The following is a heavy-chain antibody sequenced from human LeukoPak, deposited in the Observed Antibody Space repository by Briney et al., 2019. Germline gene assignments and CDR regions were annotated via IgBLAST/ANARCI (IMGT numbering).Heavy chain of an antibody. J-gene: IGHJ4*02. Sequence: ASVKVSCKASGYTFTSYGISWVRQAPGQGLEWMGWISAYNGSTNYAQKLQGRVTMTTDTSTSTAYMELRSLRSDDTAVYYCARGPKRAVVPAARLFDYWGQGTLVTVSS. CDR3: ARGPKRAVVPAARLFDY. CDR2: ISAYNGST. D-gene: IGHD2-2*01. CDR1: GYTFTSYG. V-gene: IGHV1-18*01.